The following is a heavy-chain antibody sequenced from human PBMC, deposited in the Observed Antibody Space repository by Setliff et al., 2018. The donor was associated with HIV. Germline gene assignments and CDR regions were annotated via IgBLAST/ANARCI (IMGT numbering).Heavy chain of an antibody. Sequence: SETLSITCTVSGGSISPYYWSWIRPPPGKGLEWIAWISDRGTTNYNPSLKSRVTLSVDTSKNQFSLSLTSVTGADTAVYYCARGGASSKYLDPWGQGTLVTVSS. CDR2: ISDRGTT. CDR1: GGSISPYY. V-gene: IGHV4-59*01. D-gene: IGHD2-15*01. J-gene: IGHJ5*02. CDR3: ARGGASSKYLDP.